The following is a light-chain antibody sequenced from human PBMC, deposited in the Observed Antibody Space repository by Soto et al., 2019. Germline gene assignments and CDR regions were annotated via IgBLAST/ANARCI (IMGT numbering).Light chain of an antibody. CDR1: QGIGND. V-gene: IGKV1-6*01. J-gene: IGKJ4*01. Sequence: AIQMTQSPSSLSASVGDRVTITCRASQGIGNDLGWYQQKPGKAPKLLIYATSSLQSGVPSRFSGSGSGTEFPLTLSSLEPGEFATYLCSPDYNYPLTFGGGTKVDIK. CDR2: ATS. CDR3: SPDYNYPLT.